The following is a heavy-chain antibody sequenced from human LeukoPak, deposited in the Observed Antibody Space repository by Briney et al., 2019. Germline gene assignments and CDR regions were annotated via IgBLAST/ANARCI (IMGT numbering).Heavy chain of an antibody. Sequence: GGSLRLSCAASGFTFDDYAMPWVRQAPGKGLEWVSLISGDGGSTYYADSVKGRFTISRDNSKNSLYLQMNSLRTEDTALYYCAKAQYSSGREYRKDYYYYGMDVWGQGTTVTVSS. D-gene: IGHD6-19*01. V-gene: IGHV3-43*02. CDR2: ISGDGGST. CDR1: GFTFDDYA. CDR3: AKAQYSSGREYRKDYYYYGMDV. J-gene: IGHJ6*02.